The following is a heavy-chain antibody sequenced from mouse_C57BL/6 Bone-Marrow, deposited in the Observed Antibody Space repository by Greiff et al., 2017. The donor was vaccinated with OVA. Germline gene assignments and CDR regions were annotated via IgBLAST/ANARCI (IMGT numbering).Heavy chain of an antibody. V-gene: IGHV2-6*01. J-gene: IGHJ3*01. D-gene: IGHD2-3*01. CDR3: ASMDYDGYYRFAY. Sequence: QVQLKESGPGLVAPSQSLSITCTVSGFSLTSYGVDWVRQSPGKGLEWLGVIWGVGSTNYNSALKSRLSISKDNSKSQVFLKMNSLQTDDTAMYYCASMDYDGYYRFAYWGQGTLVTVSA. CDR2: IWGVGST. CDR1: GFSLTSYG.